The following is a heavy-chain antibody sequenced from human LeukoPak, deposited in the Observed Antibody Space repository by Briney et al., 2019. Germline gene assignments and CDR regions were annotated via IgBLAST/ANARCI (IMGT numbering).Heavy chain of an antibody. J-gene: IGHJ4*02. CDR1: GFTFSSYA. V-gene: IGHV3-15*01. CDR3: ATGGHYFGS. D-gene: IGHD3-10*01. Sequence: GGSLRLSCAASGFTFSSYAMSWVRQSPGKGLEWVARIKRKSDGGTIDHAAPVKGRFTISRDDSKNTLYLQMNSLQIDDTAVYYCATGGHYFGSWGQGTLVTVSS. CDR2: IKRKSDGGTI.